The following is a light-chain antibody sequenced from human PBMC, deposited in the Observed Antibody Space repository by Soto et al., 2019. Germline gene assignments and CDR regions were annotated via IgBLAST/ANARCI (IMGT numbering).Light chain of an antibody. Sequence: EIVMTQSPATLSVSPGERATLSCRASQRVSSNLAGYQQKPGQAPRLLIYGASTRATGIPARFSGRGSGTEFTLTHSSLQSEDFAVYYCQQYNNWPPWTLGQGTKVESK. CDR1: QRVSSN. CDR3: QQYNNWPPWT. J-gene: IGKJ1*01. V-gene: IGKV3-15*01. CDR2: GAS.